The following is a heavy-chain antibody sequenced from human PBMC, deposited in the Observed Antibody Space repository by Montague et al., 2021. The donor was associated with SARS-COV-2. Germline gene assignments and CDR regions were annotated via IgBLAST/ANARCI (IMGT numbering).Heavy chain of an antibody. CDR3: ARGYIGYEDPTGFDP. J-gene: IGHJ5*02. D-gene: IGHD5-12*01. Sequence: SETLSLTCTVSGGSISSSSYYWGWIRQPPGKRLEWNGSIYYSGSTYYNPSLKSRVTISVDTSKNQFSLKLSSVTAADTAVYYCARGYIGYEDPTGFDPWGQGTLVTVSS. CDR2: IYYSGST. CDR1: GGSISSSSYY. V-gene: IGHV4-39*01.